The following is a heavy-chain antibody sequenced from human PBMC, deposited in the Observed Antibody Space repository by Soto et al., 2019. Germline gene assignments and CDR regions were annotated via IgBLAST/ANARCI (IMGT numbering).Heavy chain of an antibody. CDR1: GFTFSSYG. J-gene: IGHJ5*02. V-gene: IGHV3-33*01. Sequence: QVQLVESGGGVVQPGRSLRLSCAASGFTFSSYGMHWVRQAPGKGLEWVAVIWYDGSNKYYADSVKGRFTISRDNSKNTLYLQINSLRAEDTAVYYCAREYYDYVWGSYRSFWFDPWGQGTLVTVSS. D-gene: IGHD3-16*02. CDR2: IWYDGSNK. CDR3: AREYYDYVWGSYRSFWFDP.